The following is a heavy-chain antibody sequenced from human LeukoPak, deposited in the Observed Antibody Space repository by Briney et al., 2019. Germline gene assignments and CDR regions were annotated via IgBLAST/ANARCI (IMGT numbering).Heavy chain of an antibody. J-gene: IGHJ3*02. CDR1: GSSISSYY. CDR3: ARGPYCSSTSCYGGAFEI. CDR2: IYKSGSN. V-gene: IGHV4-59*01. D-gene: IGHD2-2*01. Sequence: PSETLSLTCTVSGSSISSYYWRWLRQPPGKGLEWLGYIYKSGSNNYNPYLKSRVHISVDTSKNQFSQKLSSVTAADTAVYYCARGPYCSSTSCYGGAFEIWGQGTMVTVSS.